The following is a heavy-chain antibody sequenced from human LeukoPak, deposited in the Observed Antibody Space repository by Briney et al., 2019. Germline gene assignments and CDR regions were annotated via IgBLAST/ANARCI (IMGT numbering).Heavy chain of an antibody. CDR2: ISGSGGST. CDR1: GFTFSSYA. Sequence: GGSLRLSCAASGFTFSSYAMSWVRQAPGKGLEWVSAISGSGGSTYYADSVKGRFTISRDNSKNTLYLQMNSLRAEDTAVYYCAKVATSYYGSGSPNWFDPWGQGTLVTVSS. CDR3: AKVATSYYGSGSPNWFDP. V-gene: IGHV3-23*01. J-gene: IGHJ5*02. D-gene: IGHD3-10*01.